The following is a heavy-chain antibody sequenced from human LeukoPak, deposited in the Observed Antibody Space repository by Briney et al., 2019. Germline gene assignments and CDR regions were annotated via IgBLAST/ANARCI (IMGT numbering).Heavy chain of an antibody. CDR3: ASDFWSGYLCY. J-gene: IGHJ4*02. CDR2: IKQDGSEK. Sequence: GGSLRLSCAASGFTFSSYWMSWVRQAPGKGLEWVANIKQDGSEKYYVDSVKGRFTISRDNAKNSLYLQMNSLRAEDTAVYYCASDFWSGYLCYWGQGTLVTVSS. CDR1: GFTFSSYW. V-gene: IGHV3-7*01. D-gene: IGHD3-3*01.